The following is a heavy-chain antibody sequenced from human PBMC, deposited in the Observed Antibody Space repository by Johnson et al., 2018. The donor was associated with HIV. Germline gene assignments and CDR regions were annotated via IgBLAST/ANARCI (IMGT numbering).Heavy chain of an antibody. D-gene: IGHD3-10*01. CDR3: ARGPVMVRGVTDAFDS. CDR1: GFTVSSNY. CDR2: IYSGGST. V-gene: IGHV3-66*01. Sequence: VQLVESGGGLIQPGGSLRLSCAASGFTVSSNYMSWVRQAPGKGLEWVSVIYSGGSTYYAASVKGRFTISRDNSKNTLYLQMNSLRAEDTAVYYCARGPVMVRGVTDAFDSWGQGTMVTVSS. J-gene: IGHJ3*02.